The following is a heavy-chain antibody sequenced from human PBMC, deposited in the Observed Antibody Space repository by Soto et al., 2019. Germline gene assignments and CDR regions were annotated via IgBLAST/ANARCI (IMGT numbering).Heavy chain of an antibody. J-gene: IGHJ6*02. Sequence: QLLESGGGWVQPGGSLTLSCVASGFRFSSFAMSWVRQAPGKGLEWVSGIGESHDTTYYADSVKGRFTIFRDNSKNTLYLQLSNLRAEESAQYYWGKWGKDWGYYYYGINVWGPGTTVTVSS. CDR1: GFRFSSFA. V-gene: IGHV3-23*01. CDR3: GKWGKDWGYYYYGINV. CDR2: IGESHDTT. D-gene: IGHD7-27*01.